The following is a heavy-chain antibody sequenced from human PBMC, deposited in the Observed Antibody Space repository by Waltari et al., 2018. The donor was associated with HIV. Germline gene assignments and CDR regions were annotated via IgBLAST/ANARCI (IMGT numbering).Heavy chain of an antibody. CDR2: IRSKPDGGTR. D-gene: IGHD2-21*02. Sequence: EVYLVVTGGGFVHPVRSLRLSVQSSGFNLVAHAVTLLRQAPGKGLEWLGFIRSKPDGGTREYAASVKGRFTISRDDSKNITFLQMDSLKIEHTAVYYCARGVNLRCTGDCYSAYWGQATLVTVSS. CDR1: GFNLVAHA. V-gene: IGHV3-49*03. CDR3: ARGVNLRCTGDCYSAY. J-gene: IGHJ4*02.